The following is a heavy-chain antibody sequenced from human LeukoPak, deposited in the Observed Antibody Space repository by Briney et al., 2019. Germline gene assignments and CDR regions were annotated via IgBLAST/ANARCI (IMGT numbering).Heavy chain of an antibody. CDR3: ARDLRGSDAYYFDY. Sequence: GGSLRLSCAASGFTFSSHAMHWVRQAPGKGLEWVAVLSYDGSKKYYADSVKDRFTISRDNSKNTLYLQMNSLRVEDTAVYYCARDLRGSDAYYFDYWGQGTLVTVSS. CDR1: GFTFSSHA. CDR2: LSYDGSKK. V-gene: IGHV3-30-3*01. J-gene: IGHJ4*02. D-gene: IGHD3-10*01.